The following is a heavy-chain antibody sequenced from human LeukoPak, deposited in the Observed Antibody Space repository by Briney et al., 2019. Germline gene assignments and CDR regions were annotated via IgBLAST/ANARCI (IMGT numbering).Heavy chain of an antibody. J-gene: IGHJ6*02. V-gene: IGHV3-23*01. CDR2: ISGSGGST. Sequence: GGSLRLSCAASGFTFSSYAMSWVRQAPGKGLEWVSAISGSGGSTYYADSVKGRFTISRDNAKNSLYLQMNSLRAEDTAVYYCARDPYSSGWPSYYCYGMDVWGQGTTVTVSS. CDR1: GFTFSSYA. CDR3: ARDPYSSGWPSYYCYGMDV. D-gene: IGHD6-19*01.